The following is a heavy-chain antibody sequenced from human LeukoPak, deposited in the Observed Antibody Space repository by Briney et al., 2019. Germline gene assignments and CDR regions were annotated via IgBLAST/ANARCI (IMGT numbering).Heavy chain of an antibody. Sequence: GGSLRLSCAASGFTFSNYAMRWVRQAPGKGLEWVANIKQDGSEKYYVDSVKGRFTISRDNAKNSLYLQMNSLRAEDTAVYYCARAVMPDYYYYMDVWGKGTTVTVSS. CDR1: GFTFSNYA. J-gene: IGHJ6*03. V-gene: IGHV3-7*01. D-gene: IGHD2-2*01. CDR2: IKQDGSEK. CDR3: ARAVMPDYYYYMDV.